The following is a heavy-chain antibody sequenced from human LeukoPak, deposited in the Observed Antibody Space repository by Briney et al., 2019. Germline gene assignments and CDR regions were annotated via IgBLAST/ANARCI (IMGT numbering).Heavy chain of an antibody. CDR1: GFAFSSYA. V-gene: IGHV3-23*01. J-gene: IGHJ4*02. CDR2: ISGSGGRT. CDR3: VKGHIDGEGYYYFDY. Sequence: PGGSLRLSCAASGFAFSSYAMNWVRQAPGKGLEWVSFISGSGGRTYYADSVKGRFTISRDNSKNTLYLQMNSPRAEDTAVYYCVKGHIDGEGYYYFDYWGQGTLVTVSS. D-gene: IGHD3-22*01.